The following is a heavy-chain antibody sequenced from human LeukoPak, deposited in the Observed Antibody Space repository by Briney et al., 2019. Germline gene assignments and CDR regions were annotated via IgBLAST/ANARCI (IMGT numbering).Heavy chain of an antibody. CDR1: GFTFSDYG. Sequence: GGTLRLSCVASGFTFSDYGMIWVRQAPGKGLEWASGISGGDYTEHADSVKGRFTISRDNSKNTLYLQMNTLRVEDTALYYCAKSRNFYYYFMEVSGRGTKVTISS. CDR2: ISGGDYT. J-gene: IGHJ6*03. CDR3: AKSRNFYYYFMEV. V-gene: IGHV3-23*01.